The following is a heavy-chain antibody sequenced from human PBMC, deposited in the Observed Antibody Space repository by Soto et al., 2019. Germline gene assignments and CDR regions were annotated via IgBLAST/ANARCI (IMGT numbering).Heavy chain of an antibody. Sequence: QVQLVQSGAEVQKPGSSVKVSCKASGGTFSSYTISWVRQAPGQGLEWMGRIIPILGIANYAQKFQGRVTITADKSTSTAYMELSSLRSEDTAVYYCAAGYCSSTSCLSMDVWGKGTTVTVSS. CDR3: AAGYCSSTSCLSMDV. V-gene: IGHV1-69*02. D-gene: IGHD2-2*01. CDR1: GGTFSSYT. J-gene: IGHJ6*04. CDR2: IIPILGIA.